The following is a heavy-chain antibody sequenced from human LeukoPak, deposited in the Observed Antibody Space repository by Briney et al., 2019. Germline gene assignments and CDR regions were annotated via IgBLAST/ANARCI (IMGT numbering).Heavy chain of an antibody. V-gene: IGHV3-53*01. CDR2: IYSGGNT. Sequence: QPGGSLRLSCTVSGFTVSSNSMSWARQAPGKGLEWVSFIYSGGNTHYSDSVKGRFTISRDNSKNTLYLQMNSLRAEDTALYYCARDAYSSGWYDYWGQGTLVTVSS. CDR3: ARDAYSSGWYDY. J-gene: IGHJ4*02. CDR1: GFTVSSNS. D-gene: IGHD6-19*01.